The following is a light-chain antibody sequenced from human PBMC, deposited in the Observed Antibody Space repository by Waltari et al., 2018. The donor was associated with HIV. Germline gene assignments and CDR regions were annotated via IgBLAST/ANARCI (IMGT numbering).Light chain of an antibody. J-gene: IGKJ4*01. CDR3: QQTYTIPPT. CDR1: QTVFYSSNNKNY. Sequence: DIVMTQSPDSLAVSLGERATIKCKSSQTVFYSSNNKNYLSWYQQKAGQPPKLSIYWASSRQSGVPDRVSGSGSGTDFSLTISSLQAEDVAVYFCQQTYTIPPTFGGGTKVEIK. V-gene: IGKV4-1*01. CDR2: WAS.